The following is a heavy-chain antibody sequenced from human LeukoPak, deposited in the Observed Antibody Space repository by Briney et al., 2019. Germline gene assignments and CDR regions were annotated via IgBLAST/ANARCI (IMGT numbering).Heavy chain of an antibody. CDR1: GFTFSSYA. D-gene: IGHD3-16*01. Sequence: PGGSLRLSCAASGFTFSSYAMSWVRQSPGKGLEWVSTIGGSGDNTYYADSVKGRFAISRDSSKSTLYLQMNSLRAEDTAVYYCAKNKGVWGSYIDYWGQGTLVTVSS. CDR3: AKNKGVWGSYIDY. V-gene: IGHV3-23*01. CDR2: IGGSGDNT. J-gene: IGHJ4*02.